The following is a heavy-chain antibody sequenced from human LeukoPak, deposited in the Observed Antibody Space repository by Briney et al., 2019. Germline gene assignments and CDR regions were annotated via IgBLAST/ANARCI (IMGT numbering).Heavy chain of an antibody. V-gene: IGHV1-2*02. CDR2: INPNSGDT. Sequence: ASVKVSCKASGYTFTGYYIHWVRQAPRQGLEWMGWINPNSGDTKYAQNFQGRVTMTRDTSISTAYMELSSLRSVDTAVYYCARSKSSDYGDRYNFDSWGQGTLVTVSS. CDR3: ARSKSSDYGDRYNFDS. D-gene: IGHD4-17*01. J-gene: IGHJ4*02. CDR1: GYTFTGYY.